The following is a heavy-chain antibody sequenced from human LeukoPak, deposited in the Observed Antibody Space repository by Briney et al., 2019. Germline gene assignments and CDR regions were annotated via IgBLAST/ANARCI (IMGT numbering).Heavy chain of an antibody. CDR2: IYYSGST. CDR1: GGSISSSGYY. J-gene: IGHJ4*02. CDR3: ATYSSGWYPFDY. Sequence: SETLSLTCTVSGGSISSSGYYWGWIRQPPGKGLEWIGSIYYSGSTYYNPSLKSRVTISVDTSKNQFSLKLSSVTAADTAVYYCATYSSGWYPFDYWGQGTLVTVSS. D-gene: IGHD6-19*01. V-gene: IGHV4-39*07.